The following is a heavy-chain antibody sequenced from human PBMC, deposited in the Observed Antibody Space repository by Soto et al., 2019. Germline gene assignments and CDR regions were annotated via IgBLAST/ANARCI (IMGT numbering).Heavy chain of an antibody. CDR3: ARLVGATDFDY. Sequence: GGSLRLSCAASGFTFSSYSMNWVRQAPGKGLERVLSISSSSSYIYYADSVKGRFTISRDNAKNSLYLQMNSLRAEDTAVYYCARLVGATDFDYRGQGTLVTVSS. V-gene: IGHV3-21*01. CDR2: ISSSSSYI. J-gene: IGHJ4*02. CDR1: GFTFSSYS. D-gene: IGHD1-26*01.